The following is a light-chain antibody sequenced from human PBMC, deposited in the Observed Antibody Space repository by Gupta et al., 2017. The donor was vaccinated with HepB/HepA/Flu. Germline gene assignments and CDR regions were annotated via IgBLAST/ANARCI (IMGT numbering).Light chain of an antibody. CDR2: AAS. CDR3: QHRNSDHPMYT. CDR1: QGITGY. V-gene: IGKV1-9*01. Sequence: DIQLTQSPSFLSASVGDRVTITCRASQGITGYLAWYQQKPGKAPKLLIYAASTLQRGVKSRFSGSGDGTELNLTISSRQPEDFESYYCQHRNSDHPMYTFGQGTKMDIK. J-gene: IGKJ2*01.